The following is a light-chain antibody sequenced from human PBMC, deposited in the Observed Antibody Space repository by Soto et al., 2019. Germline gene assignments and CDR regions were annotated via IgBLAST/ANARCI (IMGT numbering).Light chain of an antibody. Sequence: QSALTQPASVSGSPGQSITISCTGTSSDVGNYNFVSWYQHHPGKVPKYMIYEVSKPPSGVSGRFSGSKSGNTASLTISGLKAEDEADYYCCSYAGSRTWVFGGGTKLTVL. J-gene: IGLJ3*02. CDR3: CSYAGSRTWV. CDR2: EVS. V-gene: IGLV2-23*02. CDR1: SSDVGNYNF.